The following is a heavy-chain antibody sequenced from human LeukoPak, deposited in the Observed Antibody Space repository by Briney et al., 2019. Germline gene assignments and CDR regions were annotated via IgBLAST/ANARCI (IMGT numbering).Heavy chain of an antibody. J-gene: IGHJ4*02. Sequence: ASVKVSCKASGYTFTSYGISWAPQAPGQGLEWMGWISAYNGDTNYAQKLQGRVTMTTDTSTSTAYMELRSLRSDDTAVYYCARDEVEGLLDYWGLGTLVTVSS. CDR2: ISAYNGDT. D-gene: IGHD2-15*01. CDR3: ARDEVEGLLDY. CDR1: GYTFTSYG. V-gene: IGHV1-18*01.